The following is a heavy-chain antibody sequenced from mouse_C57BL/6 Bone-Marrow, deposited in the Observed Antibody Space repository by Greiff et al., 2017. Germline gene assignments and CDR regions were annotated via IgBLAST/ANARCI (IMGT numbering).Heavy chain of an antibody. J-gene: IGHJ1*03. CDR3: ARWIFYGYDGPYWYIDV. Sequence: VQLQESGAELVMPGASVKLSCKASGYTFNSYWMHWVKQRPGQGLEWIGEIEPSDSYTNYNQKFKGKPTLTVDKSSSTAYLQLSSLTSEDSAFYYGARWIFYGYDGPYWYIDVWGTGTTVTVSS. V-gene: IGHV1-69*01. D-gene: IGHD2-2*01. CDR2: IEPSDSYT. CDR1: GYTFNSYW.